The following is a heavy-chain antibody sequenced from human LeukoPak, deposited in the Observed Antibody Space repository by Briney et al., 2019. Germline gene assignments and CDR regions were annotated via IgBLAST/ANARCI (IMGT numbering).Heavy chain of an antibody. Sequence: GASVKVSCKASGYTFTSTSYGISWVRQAPEQGLEWMGWISANNGNTKYAQKLQGRVTMTTDTSTSTAYMELRTLRSDDTAVYYCARDRDRSGSQSYWGQGTLVTVSS. CDR3: ARDRDRSGSQSY. D-gene: IGHD1-26*01. V-gene: IGHV1-18*01. J-gene: IGHJ4*02. CDR2: ISANNGNT. CDR1: GYTFTSTSYG.